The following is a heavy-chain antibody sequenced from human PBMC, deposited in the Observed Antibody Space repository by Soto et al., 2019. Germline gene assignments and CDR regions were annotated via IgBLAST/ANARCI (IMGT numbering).Heavy chain of an antibody. D-gene: IGHD3-3*01. CDR2: IITIFGTA. CDR1: GGTFSSYA. Sequence: SVKVSCKASGGTFSSYAISWVRQAPGQGLEWMGGIITIFGTANYAQKFQGRVTITADESTSTAYMELSSLRSEDTAVYYCATRGLVDFLSGRPSTNYYYYYGMDVWGQGTTVTVSS. CDR3: ATRGLVDFLSGRPSTNYYYYYGMDV. V-gene: IGHV1-69*13. J-gene: IGHJ6*02.